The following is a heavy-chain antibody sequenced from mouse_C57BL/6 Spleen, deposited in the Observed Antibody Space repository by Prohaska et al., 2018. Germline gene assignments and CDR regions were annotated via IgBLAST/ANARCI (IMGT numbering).Heavy chain of an antibody. Sequence: QVQLQQSGPELVKPGASVKISCKASGYTFTDYYINWVKQRPGQGLAWIGWIFPGSGSTYYNEKFNGKATLTVDKSSSTAYMLLSSLTSEDSAVYFCARSGGLYYDYDGGYWGQGTTLTVSS. CDR3: ARSGGLYYDYDGGY. D-gene: IGHD2-4*01. J-gene: IGHJ2*01. CDR2: IFPGSGST. CDR1: GYTFTDYY. V-gene: IGHV1-75*01.